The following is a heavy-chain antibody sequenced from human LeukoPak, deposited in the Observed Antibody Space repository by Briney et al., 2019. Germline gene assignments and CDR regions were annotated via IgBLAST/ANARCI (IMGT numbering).Heavy chain of an antibody. CDR3: ARGGSGYVYYYYYMDV. J-gene: IGHJ6*03. CDR1: GGSFSGYY. Sequence: SSETLSLTCAVYGGSFSGYYWSWIRQPPGKGLEWIGEINHSGSTNYNPSLKSRVTISVDTSKNQFSLKLSSVTAADTAVYYCARGGSGYVYYYYYMDVWGKGTTVTVSS. V-gene: IGHV4-34*01. D-gene: IGHD5-12*01. CDR2: INHSGST.